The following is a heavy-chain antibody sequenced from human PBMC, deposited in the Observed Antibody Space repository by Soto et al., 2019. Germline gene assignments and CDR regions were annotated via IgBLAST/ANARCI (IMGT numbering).Heavy chain of an antibody. CDR1: GPSLNSRYW. CDR3: ARDLWGYCGADCYPLDV. Sequence: SETLSLTCAVSGPSLNSRYWFSWVRQSPGKGLEWIGEIYHSGSTNYNPSLKSRVTISVDKSKNQFSLNLSSVTAADTAVYYCARDLWGYCGADCYPLDVWGQGTTVTSP. D-gene: IGHD2-21*02. V-gene: IGHV4-4*02. J-gene: IGHJ6*02. CDR2: IYHSGST.